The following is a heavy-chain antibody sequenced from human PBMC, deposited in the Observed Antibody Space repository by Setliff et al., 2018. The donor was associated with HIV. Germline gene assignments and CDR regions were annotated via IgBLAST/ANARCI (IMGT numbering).Heavy chain of an antibody. CDR1: GYTFTSYG. Sequence: RASVKVSCKASGYTFTSYGISWVRQAPGQGLEWMGWISAYNGNTNYAQKLQGRVTMTTDTSTSTAYMEPRSLISDDTAVYYCARERVDTAFTYPASDAFDIWGQGTMVTVSS. V-gene: IGHV1-18*01. CDR3: ARERVDTAFTYPASDAFDI. D-gene: IGHD5-18*01. J-gene: IGHJ3*02. CDR2: ISAYNGNT.